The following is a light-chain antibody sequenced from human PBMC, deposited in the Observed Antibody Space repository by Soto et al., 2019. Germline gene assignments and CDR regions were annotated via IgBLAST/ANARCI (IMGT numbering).Light chain of an antibody. CDR3: QQYKTYWYT. J-gene: IGKJ2*01. CDR2: KAS. Sequence: DIQMTQSPSTLSASVGDRVTITCRASQCISSWLAWYQQKPGKAPKLLIYKASSLEGGVPSRFSGSGSGTEFTLTISSLQPDDFATYYCQQYKTYWYTFGQGTKLEIK. CDR1: QCISSW. V-gene: IGKV1-5*03.